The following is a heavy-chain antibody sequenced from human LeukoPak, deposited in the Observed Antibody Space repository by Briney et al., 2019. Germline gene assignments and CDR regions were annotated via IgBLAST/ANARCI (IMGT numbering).Heavy chain of an antibody. CDR3: ARVEYYDSSGYYFFDY. J-gene: IGHJ4*02. D-gene: IGHD3-22*01. Sequence: APLKVSRKASRGTFSSYAISWVRQTPGQGLEWMGEITPIFGTANYAQKCQGRVTITADESTSTAYMELSSLRSEDTAVYYCARVEYYDSSGYYFFDYWGQGTLVSVSS. CDR2: ITPIFGTA. CDR1: RGTFSSYA. V-gene: IGHV1-69*01.